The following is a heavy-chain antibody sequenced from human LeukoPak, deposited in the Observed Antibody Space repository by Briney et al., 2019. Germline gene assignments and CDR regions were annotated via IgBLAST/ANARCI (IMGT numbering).Heavy chain of an antibody. V-gene: IGHV5-51*01. Sequence: GESLQISCKGSGYRFTSYWIGWVRQMPGKGLEWMGIIYPGDSDTRYSPSFQGQVTISADKSISTAYLQWSSLKASDTAMYYCARGGYDLASYFDYWGQGTLVTVSS. CDR2: IYPGDSDT. D-gene: IGHD5-12*01. CDR1: GYRFTSYW. J-gene: IGHJ4*02. CDR3: ARGGYDLASYFDY.